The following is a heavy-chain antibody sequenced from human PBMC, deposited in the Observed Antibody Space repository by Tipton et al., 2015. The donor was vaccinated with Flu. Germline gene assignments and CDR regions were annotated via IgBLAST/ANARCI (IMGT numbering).Heavy chain of an antibody. D-gene: IGHD3-10*01. CDR3: ARLVDGSGSDYYYYMDV. Sequence: GLVKPSETLSLTCTVSGGSISSYYWSWIRQPARKGLEWIGYIYYSGSTNYNPSLKSRVTISVDTSKNQFSLKLSSVTAADTAVYYCARLVDGSGSDYYYYMDVWGKGTTVTVSS. V-gene: IGHV4-59*08. CDR1: GGSISSYY. CDR2: IYYSGST. J-gene: IGHJ6*03.